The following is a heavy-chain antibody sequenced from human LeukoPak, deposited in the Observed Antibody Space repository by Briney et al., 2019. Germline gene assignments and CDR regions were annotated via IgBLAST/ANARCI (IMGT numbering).Heavy chain of an antibody. CDR1: GFTFSSYA. D-gene: IGHD6-13*01. V-gene: IGHV3-23*01. CDR2: ISGSGGST. Sequence: GGSLRLSCAASGFTFSSYAMSWVRQAPGKGLEWVSAISGSGGSTYYADSVKGRFTISRDNSKDTLYLQMNSLRAEDTAVYYCAKAAGSGGSWYVVFDYWGQGTLVTVSS. CDR3: AKAAGSGGSWYVVFDY. J-gene: IGHJ4*02.